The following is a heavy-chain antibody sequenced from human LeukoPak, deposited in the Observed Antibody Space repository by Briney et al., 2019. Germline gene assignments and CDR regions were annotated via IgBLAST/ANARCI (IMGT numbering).Heavy chain of an antibody. J-gene: IGHJ3*02. Sequence: PSETLSLTCAVYGGSFSGYYWSWIRQPPGKGLEWIGEINHSGSTNYNPSLKSRVTISVDTSKNQFSLKLSSVTAADTAVYYCARPTWIQLWLAPNAFDIWGQGTMVTVSS. CDR3: ARPTWIQLWLAPNAFDI. CDR1: GGSFSGYY. D-gene: IGHD5-18*01. V-gene: IGHV4-34*01. CDR2: INHSGST.